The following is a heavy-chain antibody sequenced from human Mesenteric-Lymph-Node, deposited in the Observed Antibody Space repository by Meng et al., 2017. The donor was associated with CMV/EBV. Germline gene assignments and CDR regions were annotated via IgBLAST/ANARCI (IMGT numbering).Heavy chain of an antibody. J-gene: IGHJ5*02. V-gene: IGHV3-74*01. Sequence: GESLKISCAASGFTFSSYWMHWVRQAPGKGLVWVSRINSDGSSTSYADSVKGRFTISRDNAKNTLYLQMNSLRAEDTAVYYCAGRIVGATPTPWGQGTLVTVSS. CDR2: INSDGSST. CDR1: GFTFSSYW. CDR3: AGRIVGATPTP. D-gene: IGHD1-26*01.